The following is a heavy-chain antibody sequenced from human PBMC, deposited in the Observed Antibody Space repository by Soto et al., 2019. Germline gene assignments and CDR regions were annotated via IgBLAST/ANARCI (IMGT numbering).Heavy chain of an antibody. D-gene: IGHD3-3*01. Sequence: SETLSLTCTVSGGSMISYYWSWIRQPPGKGLEWIGYIYHSGSTNYNPSLKSRVTISVDKSKDQFSLKLRSVTAADTAVYYCARGTFWSGSNWFDPWGQGTLVTVSS. CDR3: ARGTFWSGSNWFDP. CDR1: GGSMISYY. J-gene: IGHJ5*02. CDR2: IYHSGST. V-gene: IGHV4-59*01.